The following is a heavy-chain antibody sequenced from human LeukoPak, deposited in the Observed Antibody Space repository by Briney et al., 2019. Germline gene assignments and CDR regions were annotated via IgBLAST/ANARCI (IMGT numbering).Heavy chain of an antibody. J-gene: IGHJ3*02. Sequence: SQTLSLTCAISGDSVSSNSAAWNWIRQSPSRSLEWLGGTYYRSKWYYDYAVSVKSRININTDTSKNQFSPHLNSVTPEDTAVYYCGRGKLGIGTDVSDIWGQGTMVTVSA. CDR3: GRGKLGIGTDVSDI. D-gene: IGHD7-27*01. CDR2: TYYRSKWYY. V-gene: IGHV6-1*01. CDR1: GDSVSSNSAA.